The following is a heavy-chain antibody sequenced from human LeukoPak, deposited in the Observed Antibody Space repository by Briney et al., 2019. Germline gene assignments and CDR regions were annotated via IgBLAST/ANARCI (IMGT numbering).Heavy chain of an antibody. J-gene: IGHJ5*02. CDR1: GYTFTSYA. CDR2: ITTNTGNP. Sequence: ASVKVSCEASGYTFTSYAMNWVRQAPGQGLEWMGWITTNTGNPTYAQGFTGRFVFSLDTSVSTAYLQISSLKAEDTAVYYCARGSLLAVAGTRANWFDPWGQGTLVTVSS. CDR3: ARGSLLAVAGTRANWFDP. D-gene: IGHD6-19*01. V-gene: IGHV7-4-1*02.